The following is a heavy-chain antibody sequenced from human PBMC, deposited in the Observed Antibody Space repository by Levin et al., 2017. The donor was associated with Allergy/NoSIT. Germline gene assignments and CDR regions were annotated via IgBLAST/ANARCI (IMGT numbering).Heavy chain of an antibody. CDR2: IYWDDDK. CDR3: AHFDYYDSSGYHRHFDY. J-gene: IGHJ4*02. Sequence: SGPTLVKPTQTLTLTCTFSGFSLSTTGVGVGWIRQPPGKALEWLALIYWDDDKRYSPSLKSRLTITKATSKNQVVLTMTNMDPVDTATYYCAHFDYYDSSGYHRHFDYWGQGTLVTVSS. D-gene: IGHD3-22*01. CDR1: GFSLSTTGVG. V-gene: IGHV2-5*02.